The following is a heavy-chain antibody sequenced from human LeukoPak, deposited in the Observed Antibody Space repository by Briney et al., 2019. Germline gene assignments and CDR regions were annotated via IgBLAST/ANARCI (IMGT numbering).Heavy chain of an antibody. CDR3: VRHESFYYYYTDV. CDR1: SGSISSGDYS. J-gene: IGHJ6*03. Sequence: PSETLSLTCSVSSGSISSGDYSWGWIRQPPGKGLEWIGGIYYSDSGRTYYNPFLESRVSISVDTSKNQFSLKLSSVTGADTALYYCVRHESFYYYYTDVWGKGTTVTPSS. V-gene: IGHV4-39*01. CDR2: IYYSDSGRT.